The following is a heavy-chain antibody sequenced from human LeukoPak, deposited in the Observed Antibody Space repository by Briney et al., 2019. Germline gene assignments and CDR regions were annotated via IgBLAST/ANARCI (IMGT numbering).Heavy chain of an antibody. D-gene: IGHD2-2*01. CDR2: INHSGST. CDR3: ATERVYCSSTSCYYSYYHGMDV. Sequence: SETLSLTCAVYGGSFSGYYWSWIRQPPGKGLEWIGEINHSGSTNYNPSLKSRVTITVDTSKNQFSLKLSSVTAADTAVYYCATERVYCSSTSCYYSYYHGMDVWGQGTTVTVSS. V-gene: IGHV4-34*01. CDR1: GGSFSGYY. J-gene: IGHJ6*02.